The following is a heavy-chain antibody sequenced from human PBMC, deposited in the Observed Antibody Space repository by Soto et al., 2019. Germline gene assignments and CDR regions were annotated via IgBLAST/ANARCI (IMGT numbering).Heavy chain of an antibody. D-gene: IGHD3-10*01. Sequence: PSETLSLTCTVSGGSISSYYWSWIRQPPGKGLEWIGYIYYSGSTNYNPSLKSRVTISVDTSKNQFSLKLSSVTAADTAVYYCARYDGLVVRGDLNYYYYYMDVWGKGTTVTVSS. V-gene: IGHV4-59*08. CDR2: IYYSGST. CDR1: GGSISSYY. J-gene: IGHJ6*03. CDR3: ARYDGLVVRGDLNYYYYYMDV.